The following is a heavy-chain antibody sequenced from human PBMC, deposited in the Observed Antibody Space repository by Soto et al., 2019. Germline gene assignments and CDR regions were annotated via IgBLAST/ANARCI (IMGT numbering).Heavy chain of an antibody. J-gene: IGHJ4*02. Sequence: SETLSLTCTVSGGSISSSSYYWGWIRQPPGKGLEWIGSIYYSGSTYYNPSLKSRVTISIDTSKNQFSLKLSSVTAADTAVYARRGLGDGYYYFDYWGQGTLVTVSS. CDR1: GGSISSSSYY. CDR2: IYYSGST. CDR3: RGLGDGYYYFDY. V-gene: IGHV4-39*01. D-gene: IGHD3-22*01.